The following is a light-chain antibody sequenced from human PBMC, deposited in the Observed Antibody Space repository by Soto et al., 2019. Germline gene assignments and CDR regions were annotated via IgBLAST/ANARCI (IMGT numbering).Light chain of an antibody. CDR2: EVS. CDR3: NSYAGPYTYVI. J-gene: IGLJ2*01. Sequence: QSVLTQPASVSGSPGQSITISCTGTSSDVGGYNYVSWYQQHPGKAPKLMIYEVSNRPSGVSNRFSGSKSGNTASLTISGLQAEDEADYYCNSYAGPYTYVIFGGGTKLTVL. V-gene: IGLV2-14*01. CDR1: SSDVGGYNY.